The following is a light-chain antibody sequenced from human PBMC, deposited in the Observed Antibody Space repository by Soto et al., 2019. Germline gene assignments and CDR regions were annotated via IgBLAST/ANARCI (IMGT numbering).Light chain of an antibody. CDR3: QQYGISPT. J-gene: IGKJ1*01. CDR1: QSVSTSY. V-gene: IGKV3-20*01. CDR2: DVS. Sequence: EIVLTQSPGTLSLSPGERATLSCRSSQSVSTSYLSWYQQKPGQAPRLLIYDVSSRATGIPDRFSGSGSGTDFTLTISRLESDDFAVYYCQQYGISPTFGQGTKVEIK.